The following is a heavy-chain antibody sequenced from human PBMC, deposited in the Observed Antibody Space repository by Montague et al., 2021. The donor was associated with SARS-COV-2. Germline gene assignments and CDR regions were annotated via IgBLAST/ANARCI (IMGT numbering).Heavy chain of an antibody. CDR1: GFTFSSYE. Sequence: SLRLSCAASGFTFSSYEMNWVRQTPGKGLGWVSYISSTGSTLYYADSVRGRFTISRDNARDSVYLQMNSLRAEDTAVYYCAREEDSYGSGALDYWGQGIMVTVSS. D-gene: IGHD3-10*01. CDR2: ISSTGSTL. CDR3: AREEDSYGSGALDY. V-gene: IGHV3-48*03. J-gene: IGHJ4*02.